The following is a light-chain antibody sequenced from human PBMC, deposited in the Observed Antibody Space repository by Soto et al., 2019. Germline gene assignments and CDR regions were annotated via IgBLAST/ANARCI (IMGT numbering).Light chain of an antibody. CDR2: KAS. V-gene: IGKV1-5*03. CDR3: QHYNSYSEA. J-gene: IGKJ1*01. CDR1: QTISTW. Sequence: DIQMTQSPSILSASVGDRVTITCRASQTISTWLAWYQQKAGKAPKVLIYKASSLQIGVPSRFSGSGSGTEFTLTISSLQPDDFATYYCQHYNSYSEAFGQGTKVDIK.